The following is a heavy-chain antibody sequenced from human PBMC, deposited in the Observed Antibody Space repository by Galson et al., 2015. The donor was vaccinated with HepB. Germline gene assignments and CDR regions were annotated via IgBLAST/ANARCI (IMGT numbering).Heavy chain of an antibody. CDR1: GGTFSSYT. J-gene: IGHJ3*02. D-gene: IGHD3-10*01. CDR3: ARDKHPFRGVINVDAFDI. Sequence: SCKASGGTFSSYTISWVRQAPGQGLEWMGWINAGNGNTKYSQKFQGRVTITRDTSASTAYMELSSLRSEDTAVYYCARDKHPFRGVINVDAFDIWGQGTMVTVSS. V-gene: IGHV1-3*01. CDR2: INAGNGNT.